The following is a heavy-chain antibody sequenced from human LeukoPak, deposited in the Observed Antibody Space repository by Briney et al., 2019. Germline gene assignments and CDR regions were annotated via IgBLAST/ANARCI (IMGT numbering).Heavy chain of an antibody. D-gene: IGHD4-17*01. CDR1: GFTFSDYY. Sequence: PGGSLRLSCAASGFTFSDYYMSWIRQAPGKGLEWVSYISSSGSTIYYADSVKGRFTISRDNAKNSLYLQMNSLRAEDTAVYYCAKADTHYGDYRNFDYWGQGTLVTVSS. J-gene: IGHJ4*02. CDR3: AKADTHYGDYRNFDY. CDR2: ISSSGSTI. V-gene: IGHV3-11*01.